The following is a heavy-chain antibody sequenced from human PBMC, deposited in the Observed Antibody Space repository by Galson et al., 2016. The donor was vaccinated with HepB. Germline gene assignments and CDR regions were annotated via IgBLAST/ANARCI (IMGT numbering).Heavy chain of an antibody. CDR3: AREAVGYSTSGTPPYGMDV. CDR1: GGSPSSYY. Sequence: TLSLTCDVYGGSPSSYYWSWIRQPPGKGLEWIGEITNSGTINYSPSLKSRVTISADTSKNQFSLKVSSVTAADTAMYYCAREAVGYSTSGTPPYGMDVWGQGTTVTVSS. CDR2: ITNSGTI. D-gene: IGHD3-10*01. J-gene: IGHJ6*02. V-gene: IGHV4-34*01.